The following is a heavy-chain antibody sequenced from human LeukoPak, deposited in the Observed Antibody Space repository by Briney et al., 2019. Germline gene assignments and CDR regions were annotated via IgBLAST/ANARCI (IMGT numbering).Heavy chain of an antibody. J-gene: IGHJ4*01. Sequence: SGGSLRLSCAASGLTFSDYSMNWVRQAPGKGLEWVSYISSSSSTIYYADSVKGRFTISRDNAKKSLYLQMNSLRDEDTAVYYCASVTEGYWGQGTLVTVSS. CDR1: GLTFSDYS. V-gene: IGHV3-48*02. D-gene: IGHD2-21*02. CDR2: ISSSSSTI. CDR3: ASVTEGY.